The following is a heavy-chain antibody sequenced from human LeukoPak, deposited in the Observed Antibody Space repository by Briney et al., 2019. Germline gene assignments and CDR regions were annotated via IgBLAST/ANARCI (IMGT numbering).Heavy chain of an antibody. CDR3: ARVPDDGDYDYYCGMDV. D-gene: IGHD4-17*01. Sequence: GASVKVSCKASGGTFSSYAISWVRQAPGQGLEWMGRIIPIFGIANYAQKFQGRVTITADKSTSTAYMELSSLRSEDTAVYYCARVPDDGDYDYYCGMDVWGQGTTVTVSS. V-gene: IGHV1-69*04. CDR1: GGTFSSYA. CDR2: IIPIFGIA. J-gene: IGHJ6*02.